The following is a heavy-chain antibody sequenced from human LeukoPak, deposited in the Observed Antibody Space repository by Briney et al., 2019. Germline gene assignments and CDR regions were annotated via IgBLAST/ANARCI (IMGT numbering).Heavy chain of an antibody. CDR2: ISGGGATT. Sequence: GGSLILSCAASGFTFSSYAMSWVRQAPGKGLEWISTISGGGATTYYADSVKGRFTISRDNSKTTLYLQMNSLRAEDTAVYYCARTYASSLHWGQGTLVTVSS. CDR1: GFTFSSYA. CDR3: ARTYASSLH. J-gene: IGHJ4*02. V-gene: IGHV3-23*01. D-gene: IGHD2-2*01.